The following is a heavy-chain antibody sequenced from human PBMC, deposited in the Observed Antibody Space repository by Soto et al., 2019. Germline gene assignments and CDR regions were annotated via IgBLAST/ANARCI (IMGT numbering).Heavy chain of an antibody. Sequence: GGSLRLSCAASGFTVSSKYMSCVRQATGTGLEWVSVIYSGGSTYYADSVKGRFTISRDDSKNTLHVPMNSQKAENTAVYDCPRDSVPPPRYGRSYYRYDMDVGSQGTSHTVS. V-gene: IGHV3-53*01. CDR1: GFTVSSKY. CDR3: PRDSVPPPRYGRSYYRYDMDV. CDR2: IYSGGST. D-gene: IGHD4-17*01. J-gene: IGHJ6*02.